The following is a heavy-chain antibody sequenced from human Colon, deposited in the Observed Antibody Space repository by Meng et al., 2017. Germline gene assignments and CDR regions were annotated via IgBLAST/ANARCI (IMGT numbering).Heavy chain of an antibody. D-gene: IGHD2-2*01. V-gene: IGHV3-48*03. CDR1: GFTFSTYE. CDR2: ISTSGSTI. J-gene: IGHJ4*02. CDR3: ARRYCSTTSCRIDY. Sequence: GESLKISCAASGFTFSTYEMNWVRQPPGKGLEWVSYISTSGSTIYNADSVKGRFTISRDNTNNSLFLQMSGLRVGDTAVYYCARRYCSTTSCRIDYWGQGTRVTVSS.